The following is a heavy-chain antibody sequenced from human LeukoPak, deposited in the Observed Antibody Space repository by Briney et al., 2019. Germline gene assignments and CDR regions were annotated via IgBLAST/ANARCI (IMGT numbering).Heavy chain of an antibody. Sequence: GGSLRLSCAASGFTFNTYGMNWVRQAPGKGLEWVSSISDNSNYIYYSDSVEGRFTISRDNSKNVLYVQMNRLRVEDTAVYYCAGPSSSGVGYWGQGTLVTVSS. CDR1: GFTFNTYG. D-gene: IGHD6-6*01. V-gene: IGHV3-21*06. CDR3: AGPSSSGVGY. CDR2: ISDNSNYI. J-gene: IGHJ4*02.